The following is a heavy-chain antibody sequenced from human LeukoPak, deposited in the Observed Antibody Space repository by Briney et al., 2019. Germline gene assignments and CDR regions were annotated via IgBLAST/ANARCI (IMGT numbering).Heavy chain of an antibody. D-gene: IGHD1-26*01. CDR2: IYHSGST. Sequence: SETLSLTCAVSGGSISSGGYSWSWIRQPPGKGLEWIGYIYHSGSTYYNPSLKSRVTISVDRSKNQFSLKLSSVTAADTAVYYCARDTLISKGGTSDAFDIWGQGTMVTVSS. J-gene: IGHJ3*02. CDR3: ARDTLISKGGTSDAFDI. V-gene: IGHV4-30-2*01. CDR1: GGSISSGGYS.